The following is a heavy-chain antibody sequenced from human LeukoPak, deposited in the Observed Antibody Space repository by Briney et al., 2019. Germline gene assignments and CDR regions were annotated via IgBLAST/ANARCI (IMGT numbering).Heavy chain of an antibody. D-gene: IGHD2-2*01. Sequence: SETLSLTCTVSGGSVSSGSYYWSWMRQPPGKGLECIGYIYYSGSTNYNPSLKSRVTISVDTSKNQFSLKLSSVTAADTAVYYCARDRCSSTSCYENWFDPWGQGTLVTVSS. J-gene: IGHJ5*02. CDR2: IYYSGST. CDR3: ARDRCSSTSCYENWFDP. CDR1: GGSVSSGSYY. V-gene: IGHV4-61*01.